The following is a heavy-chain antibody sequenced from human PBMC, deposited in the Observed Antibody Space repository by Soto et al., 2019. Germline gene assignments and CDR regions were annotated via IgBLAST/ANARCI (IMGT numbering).Heavy chain of an antibody. V-gene: IGHV1-18*01. CDR1: GYTFTSYG. D-gene: IGHD1-26*01. CDR2: ISAYNGNT. CDR3: ARDLGGGSYFATAPVCVDY. Sequence: RASVKVSCKASGYTFTSYGISWVRQAPGQGLEWMGWISAYNGNTNYAQKLQGRVTMTTDTSTSTAYMELRSLRSDDTAVYYCARDLGGGSYFATAPVCVDYWGQGTLVTVSS. J-gene: IGHJ4*02.